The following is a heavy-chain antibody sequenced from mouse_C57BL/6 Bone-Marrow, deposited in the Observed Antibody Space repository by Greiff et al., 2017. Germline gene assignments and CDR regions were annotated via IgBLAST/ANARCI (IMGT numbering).Heavy chain of an antibody. D-gene: IGHD1-1*01. CDR3: ARYYYGSGWYFDV. V-gene: IGHV1-82*01. CDR2: IYPGDGDT. J-gene: IGHJ1*03. Sequence: QVQLQQPGAELVRPGSSVKLSCKASGYTFTSYWMNWVKQRPGKGLEWLGRIYPGDGDTNYNGKFKGKDTLTAVKSSSTAYMQRSSLTSEDSAVYFCARYYYGSGWYFDVWGTGTTVTVSS. CDR1: GYTFTSYW.